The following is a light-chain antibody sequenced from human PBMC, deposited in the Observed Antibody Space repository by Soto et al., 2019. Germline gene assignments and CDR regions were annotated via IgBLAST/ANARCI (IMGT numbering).Light chain of an antibody. CDR3: HQAYSFPFT. Sequence: DIQMTQSPSSVSASVGDRVTITCRASQGINSWLAWYQQKPGKAPKLLIYAATSLQSGVPSRFSGSGSGTNYTLTTSSLQPDDFATDYCHQAYSFPFTFGPGTTVDFK. J-gene: IGKJ3*01. CDR2: AAT. V-gene: IGKV1-12*01. CDR1: QGINSW.